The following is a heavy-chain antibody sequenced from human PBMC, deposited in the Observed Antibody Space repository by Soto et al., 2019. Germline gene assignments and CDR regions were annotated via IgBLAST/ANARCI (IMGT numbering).Heavy chain of an antibody. Sequence: SETLSLTCTVSDGSISGYYWSWIRQPPGKGLEWVGYIYSSGSTNSNPSLKSRVTISVDTAKNQFSLKLTSVTAADTAVYFCARSFYYGSSYLRMPYYYYYMDVWGKGTTVTVSS. V-gene: IGHV4-59*13. CDR3: ARSFYYGSSYLRMPYYYYYMDV. CDR1: DGSISGYY. J-gene: IGHJ6*03. D-gene: IGHD3-10*01. CDR2: IYSSGST.